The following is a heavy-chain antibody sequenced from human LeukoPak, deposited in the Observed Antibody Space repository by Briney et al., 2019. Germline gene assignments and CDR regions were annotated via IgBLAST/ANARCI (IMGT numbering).Heavy chain of an antibody. Sequence: GGSLRLSCAASGFTFSSYSMNWVRQAPGKGLEWVSSISSSSSYIYYADSVKGRFTISRDNAKNSLYLQMNSLRAEDTAVYYCAREGGRTYYDILTGYYYLDYWGQGTLVTVSS. CDR3: AREGGRTYYDILTGYYYLDY. J-gene: IGHJ4*02. CDR1: GFTFSSYS. CDR2: ISSSSSYI. D-gene: IGHD3-9*01. V-gene: IGHV3-21*01.